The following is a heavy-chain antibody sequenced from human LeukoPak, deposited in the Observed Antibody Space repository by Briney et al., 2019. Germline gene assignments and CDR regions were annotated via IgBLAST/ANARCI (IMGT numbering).Heavy chain of an antibody. CDR1: GFTVSSNY. CDR3: ARGHDYDSSVAY. V-gene: IGHV3-66*01. Sequence: GGSLRLSCAASGFTVSSNYMSWVRRAPGKGPDWVSVIYSGGSTYYADSVKGRFTISRDNSKNTLYLQMNSLRAEDTAVYYCARGHDYDSSVAYWGQGTLVTVSS. CDR2: IYSGGST. D-gene: IGHD3-22*01. J-gene: IGHJ4*02.